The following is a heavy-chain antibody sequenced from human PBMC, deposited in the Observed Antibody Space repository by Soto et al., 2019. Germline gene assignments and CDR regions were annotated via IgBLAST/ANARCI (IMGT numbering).Heavy chain of an antibody. CDR2: TYYRSKWYI. D-gene: IGHD2-21*02. V-gene: IGHV6-1*01. CDR3: ARTRDSLFEY. Sequence: PSETLSLTCAISGDSVSSNSVAWNWIRQSPSRGLEWLGRTYYRSKWYIDYAVSVKGRITVNPDTSKNQFSLQLNSVTPEDAAVYYCARTRDSLFEYWGQGTLVTVSS. J-gene: IGHJ4*02. CDR1: GDSVSSNSVA.